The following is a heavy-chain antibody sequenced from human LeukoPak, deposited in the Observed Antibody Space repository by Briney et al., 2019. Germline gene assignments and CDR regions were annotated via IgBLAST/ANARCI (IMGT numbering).Heavy chain of an antibody. CDR1: GYTFTGYY. CDR2: INPNSGGT. J-gene: IGHJ4*02. D-gene: IGHD6-19*01. V-gene: IGHV1-2*02. CDR3: AREVYSSGRDRPTFDY. Sequence: ASVKVSCKASGYTFTGYYMHWVRQAPGQGLEWMGWINPNSGGTNYAQKFQGRVTMTRDTSISTAYMELSRLRSDDTAVYYCAREVYSSGRDRPTFDYWGQGTLVTVSS.